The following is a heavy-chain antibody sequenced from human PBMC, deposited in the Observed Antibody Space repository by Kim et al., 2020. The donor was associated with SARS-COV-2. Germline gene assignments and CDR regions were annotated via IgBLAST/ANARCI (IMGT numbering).Heavy chain of an antibody. CDR3: ARGVSGGWGGYYDNWLDP. CDR2: IYYTGST. CDR1: GGSISSYY. D-gene: IGHD3-10*01. J-gene: IGHJ5*02. V-gene: IGHV4-59*01. Sequence: SETLSLTCTVSGGSISSYYWSWIRQPPGKGLEWIGYIYYTGSTNYNPSSKSRVTISSDTSKNKSPFKLIPGPAADTAVFYWARGVSGGWGGYYDNWLDP.